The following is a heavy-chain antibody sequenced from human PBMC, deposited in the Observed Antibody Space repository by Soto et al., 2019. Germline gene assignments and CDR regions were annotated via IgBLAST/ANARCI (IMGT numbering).Heavy chain of an antibody. CDR1: GYTFTSYG. CDR2: ISAYNGNT. D-gene: IGHD2-2*01. V-gene: IGHV1-18*04. Sequence: SGKVSCKASGYTFTSYGIILLRVAPGQWLASIGWISAYNGNTNYAQKLQGRVTMTTDTSTSTAYMELRSLRSDDTAVYYCARSMLRYCSSTSCYYYYYGMDVWGQGTTVTVSS. CDR3: ARSMLRYCSSTSCYYYYYGMDV. J-gene: IGHJ6*02.